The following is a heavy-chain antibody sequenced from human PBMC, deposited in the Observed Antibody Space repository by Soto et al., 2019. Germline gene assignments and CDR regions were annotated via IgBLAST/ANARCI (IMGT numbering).Heavy chain of an antibody. CDR3: ARDLDGGTWNSDYYYGMDV. D-gene: IGHD1-7*01. J-gene: IGHJ6*02. V-gene: IGHV1-69*13. CDR2: IIPIFGTA. Sequence: GASVKVSCKASGGTFSSYAISWVRQAPGQGLEWMGGIIPIFGTANYAQKFQGRVTITADESTSTAYMELSSLRSEDMAVYYCARDLDGGTWNSDYYYGMDVWGQGTTVTVSS. CDR1: GGTFSSYA.